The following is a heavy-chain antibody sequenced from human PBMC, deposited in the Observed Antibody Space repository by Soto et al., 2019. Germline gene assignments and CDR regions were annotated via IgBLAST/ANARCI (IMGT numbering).Heavy chain of an antibody. D-gene: IGHD1-1*01. CDR2: INPNSGGT. CDR3: AGNWNDGDDYFDY. CDR1: GYTFTGYY. J-gene: IGHJ4*02. V-gene: IGHV1-2*02. Sequence: QVQLVQSGAEVKKPGASVKVSCKASGYTFTGYYMHWVRQAPGQGFEWMGWINPNSGGTNYAQKFQGRVTMTRDTSTSTVYMELSRLRSDDTAVYYCAGNWNDGDDYFDYWGQGTLVTVSS.